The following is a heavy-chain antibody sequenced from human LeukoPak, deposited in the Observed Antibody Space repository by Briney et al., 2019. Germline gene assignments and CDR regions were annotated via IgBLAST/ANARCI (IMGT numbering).Heavy chain of an antibody. CDR1: GYSISSGYY. CDR3: ARHTIPGPAYYYYYMDV. D-gene: IGHD2-2*01. CDR2: IYHSGST. Sequence: SETLSLTCTVSGYSISSGYYWGWIRQPPGKGLEWIGSIYHSGSTYYNPSLKSRVTISVDTSKNQFSLKVSSVTAADTAVYYCARHTIPGPAYYYYYMDVWGKGTTVTVSS. V-gene: IGHV4-38-2*02. J-gene: IGHJ6*03.